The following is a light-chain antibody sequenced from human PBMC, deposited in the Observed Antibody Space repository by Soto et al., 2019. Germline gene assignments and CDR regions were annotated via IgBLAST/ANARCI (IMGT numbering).Light chain of an antibody. CDR2: DAS. CDR1: QSVSSY. Sequence: EIVLTQSPATLSLSPGERATLSCRASQSVSSYLAWYQQKPGQAPRLLIYDASNRATGIPARFSGSGSGTAFTLTIGSLQSEDFAVYYCQQYNNWPPWTFGQGTKVDIK. V-gene: IGKV3-11*01. CDR3: QQYNNWPPWT. J-gene: IGKJ1*01.